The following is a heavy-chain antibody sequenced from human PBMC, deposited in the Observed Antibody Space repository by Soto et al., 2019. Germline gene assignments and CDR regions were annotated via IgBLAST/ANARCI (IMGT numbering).Heavy chain of an antibody. D-gene: IGHD1-20*01. CDR1: GFTFSSYS. Sequence: GGSLRLSCAASGFTFSSYSMNWVRQAPGKGLEWVSSISSSSSYIYYADSVKGRFTISRDNAKNSLYLQMNSLRAEDTAVYYCARDLRNWNPWSAFDYWGQGTLVTVSS. CDR2: ISSSSSYI. CDR3: ARDLRNWNPWSAFDY. J-gene: IGHJ4*02. V-gene: IGHV3-21*01.